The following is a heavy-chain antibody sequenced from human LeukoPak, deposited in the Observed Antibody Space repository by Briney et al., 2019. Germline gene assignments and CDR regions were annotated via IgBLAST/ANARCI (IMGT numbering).Heavy chain of an antibody. V-gene: IGHV4-31*03. CDR3: ARAGQSTPSAVYFDY. CDR1: GGTLRSGGYY. J-gene: IGHJ4*02. CDR2: IYYSGST. Sequence: PSETLSLTCPVSGGTLRSGGYYWSWIRQHPGKGLEWIGYIYYSGSTYYNPSLKSRVTISVDTSKNQCSLKLSSVTAADTAVYYCARAGQSTPSAVYFDYWGQGTLVTVSS.